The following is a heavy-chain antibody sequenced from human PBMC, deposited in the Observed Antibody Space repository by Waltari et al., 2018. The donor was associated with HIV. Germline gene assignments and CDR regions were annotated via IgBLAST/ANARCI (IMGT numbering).Heavy chain of an antibody. D-gene: IGHD6-13*01. V-gene: IGHV4-31*01. J-gene: IGHJ6*02. CDR3: AGSSSWYYYGMDV. CDR2: TDHSGST. Sequence: QVQLQESGPAMVQPSQTLSRTCRVSGGSISSRGSYWSWVRQHPGKGLGWIGYTDHSGSTYYKPSLKSLVTRSVDTSKNQFSLKLSSVTAADTAVYYCAGSSSWYYYGMDVWGQGTTVTVSS. CDR1: GGSISSRGSY.